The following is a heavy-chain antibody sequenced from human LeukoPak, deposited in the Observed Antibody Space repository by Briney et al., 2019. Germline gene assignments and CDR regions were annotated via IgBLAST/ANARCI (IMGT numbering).Heavy chain of an antibody. V-gene: IGHV3-23*01. CDR2: ISDSGDKT. Sequence: GGSLRVSCAASGFTFSNYAMSWVRQAPGKGLECVSAISDSGDKTDYADSVRGRFTIYRDNSKDTLYLQMNSLGAADTAVYYCAKDGGGYCNNSSCWGQGTLVTVSS. CDR3: AKDGGGYCNNSSC. CDR1: GFTFSNYA. J-gene: IGHJ4*02. D-gene: IGHD2-2*01.